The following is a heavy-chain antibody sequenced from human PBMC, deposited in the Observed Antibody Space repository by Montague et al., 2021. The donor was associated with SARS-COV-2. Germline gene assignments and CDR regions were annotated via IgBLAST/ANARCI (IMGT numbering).Heavy chain of an antibody. D-gene: IGHD6-13*01. CDR1: GGSISSSSYY. Sequence: SETLSLTCTVSGGSISSSSYYWGWIRLPPGKGLEWIGSIYYSGSTYYNPSLKSRVTISVDTSKNQFSLKLSSVTAADTAVYYCARHLKVPYYIAAAGAHDYWGQGTLVTVSS. CDR2: IYYSGST. J-gene: IGHJ4*02. CDR3: ARHLKVPYYIAAAGAHDY. V-gene: IGHV4-39*01.